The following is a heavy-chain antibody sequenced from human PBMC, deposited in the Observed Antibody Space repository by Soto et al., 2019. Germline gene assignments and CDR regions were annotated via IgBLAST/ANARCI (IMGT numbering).Heavy chain of an antibody. V-gene: IGHV3-74*01. Sequence: PGGSLRLSCAASAFTFSSYWMHWVRQAPGKGLVWVSRINIDGSSTNYADSVKGRLTISRDNAKNTLYLQMNSLRAEDKAVYYCARDPYPWTSGWNWFDPWGQGTLVTVSS. CDR1: AFTFSSYW. J-gene: IGHJ5*02. D-gene: IGHD6-19*01. CDR3: ARDPYPWTSGWNWFDP. CDR2: INIDGSST.